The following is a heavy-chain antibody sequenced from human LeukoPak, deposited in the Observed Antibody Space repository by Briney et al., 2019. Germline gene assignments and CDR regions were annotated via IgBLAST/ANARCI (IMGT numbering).Heavy chain of an antibody. D-gene: IGHD2-2*01. CDR2: MNPNSGNT. V-gene: IGHV1-8*01. Sequence: GASVKVSCKASGYTFTSYDINWVRQATGQGLEWMGWMNPNSGNTGYAQKFQGRVTMTRDTSTSTVYMELSSLRSEDTAVYYCARDGGYCSSTSCYAFYWGQGTLVTVSS. CDR3: ARDGGYCSSTSCYAFY. J-gene: IGHJ4*02. CDR1: GYTFTSYD.